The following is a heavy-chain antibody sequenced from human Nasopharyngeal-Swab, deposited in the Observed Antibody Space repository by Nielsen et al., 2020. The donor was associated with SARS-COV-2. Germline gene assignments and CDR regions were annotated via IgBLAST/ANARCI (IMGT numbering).Heavy chain of an antibody. V-gene: IGHV1-24*01. J-gene: IGHJ5*02. CDR1: GYTLTELS. Sequence: ASVQVSCKVSGYTLTELSMHWVRQAPGKGLEWMGGFDPEDGETIYAQKFQGRVTMTEDTSTDTAYMELSSLRSEDTAVYYCATGPAAGNPTWWFDPWGQGTLVTVSS. CDR2: FDPEDGET. CDR3: ATGPAAGNPTWWFDP. D-gene: IGHD6-13*01.